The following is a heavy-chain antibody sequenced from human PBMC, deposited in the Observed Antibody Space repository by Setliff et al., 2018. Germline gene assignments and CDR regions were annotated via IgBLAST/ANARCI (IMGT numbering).Heavy chain of an antibody. D-gene: IGHD2-15*01. CDR1: GFLYSNNA. CDR2: ISYDGTIT. J-gene: IGHJ3*02. Sequence: GGSLRLSCAASGFLYSNNAFHWVRQTPGKGLEWVAVISYDGTITHYVDSVKGRFSISRDNAKNSLYLQMNSLRAEDTAVYYCARKDCSGGSCYSDAFDIWGQGTMVTVS. V-gene: IGHV3-30*04. CDR3: ARKDCSGGSCYSDAFDI.